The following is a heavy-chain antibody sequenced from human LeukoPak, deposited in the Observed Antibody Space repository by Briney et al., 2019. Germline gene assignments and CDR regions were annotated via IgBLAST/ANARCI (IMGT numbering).Heavy chain of an antibody. CDR3: ARDPTVVTLGGYFDS. V-gene: IGHV1-69*05. J-gene: IGHJ4*02. D-gene: IGHD4-23*01. CDR1: GSTFSSYA. CDR2: IIPIFGTA. Sequence: SVKVSCKASGSTFSSYAISWVRQAPGQGLEWMGGIIPIFGTANYAQKFQGRVTITTDESTSTAYMELSSLRSEDTAVYYCARDPTVVTLGGYFDSWGQGTLVTVSS.